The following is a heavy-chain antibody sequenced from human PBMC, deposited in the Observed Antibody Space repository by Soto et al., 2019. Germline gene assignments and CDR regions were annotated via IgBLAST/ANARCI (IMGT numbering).Heavy chain of an antibody. CDR2: MNPNSGNT. D-gene: IGHD6-13*01. V-gene: IGHV1-8*01. Sequence: ASVKVSCKASGYTFTSYDINWVRQATGQGLEWMGWMNPNSGNTGYAQKFQGRVTMTRNTSISTAYMELSSLRSEDTAVYYCARYAAAAGRNSWFDPWGQGTLVTVSS. J-gene: IGHJ5*02. CDR3: ARYAAAAGRNSWFDP. CDR1: GYTFTSYD.